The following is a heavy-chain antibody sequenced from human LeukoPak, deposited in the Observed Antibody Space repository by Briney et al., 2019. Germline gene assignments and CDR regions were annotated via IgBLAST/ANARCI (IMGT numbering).Heavy chain of an antibody. V-gene: IGHV4-39*01. Sequence: SETLSLTCTVSGGSISSSSYSWGWIRQPPGKGLEWIGSIYYSGSTYYNPSLKSRVTISVDTSKNQFSLKLSPVTAADTAVYYCARLMANSYGRFDYWGQGTLVTVSS. CDR1: GGSISSSSYS. D-gene: IGHD5-18*01. CDR3: ARLMANSYGRFDY. CDR2: IYYSGST. J-gene: IGHJ4*02.